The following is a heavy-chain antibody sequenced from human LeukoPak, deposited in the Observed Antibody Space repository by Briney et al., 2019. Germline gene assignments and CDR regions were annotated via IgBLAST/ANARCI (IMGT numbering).Heavy chain of an antibody. CDR1: GGSISSYY. J-gene: IGHJ4*02. CDR2: IYYSGST. V-gene: IGHV4-59*01. CDR3: VRAPRGLWFYFDY. D-gene: IGHD5-18*01. Sequence: SETLSLTCTVSGGSISSYYWSWIRQPPGKGLEWIGYIYYSGSTNYNPSLKSRVTISVDTSKNQFSLKLSSVTAADTAVYYCVRAPRGLWFYFDYWGQGTLVTVSS.